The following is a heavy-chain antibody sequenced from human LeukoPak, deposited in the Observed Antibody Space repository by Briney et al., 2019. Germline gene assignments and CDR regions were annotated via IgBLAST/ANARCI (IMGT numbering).Heavy chain of an antibody. V-gene: IGHV4-34*01. D-gene: IGHD6-13*01. Sequence: SETLSFTCAVYGGSFSGYYWSWIRQPPGKGLEWIGEINHSGSTNYNPSLKSRVTISVDTSKNQFSLKLSSVTAADTAVYYCAIRSSWSLFDYWGQGTLVTVSS. CDR1: GGSFSGYY. CDR2: INHSGST. CDR3: AIRSSWSLFDY. J-gene: IGHJ4*02.